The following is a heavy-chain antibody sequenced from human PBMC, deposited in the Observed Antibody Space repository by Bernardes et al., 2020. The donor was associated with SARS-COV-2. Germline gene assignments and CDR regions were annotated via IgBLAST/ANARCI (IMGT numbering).Heavy chain of an antibody. D-gene: IGHD6-13*01. CDR1: GFSLSTSGMC. Sequence: SSPTLVKPTQTLTLTCTLSGFSLSTSGMCVSWIRQPPGKALEWLARIDWDDDKFYSTSLKTRLTISKDTSKNQVVLTMTNMDPVDTATYYCARIVAGIAAAGEWGQGSLVTVSS. CDR3: ARIVAGIAAAGE. V-gene: IGHV2-70*17. CDR2: IDWDDDK. J-gene: IGHJ4*02.